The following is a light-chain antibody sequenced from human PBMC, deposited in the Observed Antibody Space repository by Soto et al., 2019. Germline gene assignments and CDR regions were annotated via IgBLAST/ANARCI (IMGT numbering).Light chain of an antibody. J-gene: IGKJ2*01. CDR3: QQSYTTPVYS. Sequence: DIQMTQSPSSLSASVGDRFTITCRASQNIIFYLYWYQQRIGKSPKLLIYDASNLQSGVPSRFSGSGSGTDFTLTISNLQPEDFATYFCQQSYTTPVYSFGQGTKVDIK. V-gene: IGKV1-39*01. CDR1: QNIIFY. CDR2: DAS.